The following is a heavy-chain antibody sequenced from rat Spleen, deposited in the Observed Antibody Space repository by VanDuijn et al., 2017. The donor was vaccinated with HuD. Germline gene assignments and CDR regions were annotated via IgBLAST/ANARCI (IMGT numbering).Heavy chain of an antibody. Sequence: EVQLVETGGGLVQPGRSLKLSCVASGFTFNNYWMTWIRQAPGKGLEWVASITNTGGSTYYRDSVKGRFTISRDNAKSTLYLQMDSLRSEDTATYYCARQSSPFDYWGQGVMVTVSS. CDR2: ITNTGGST. J-gene: IGHJ2*01. D-gene: IGHD3-8*01. CDR1: GFTFNNYW. V-gene: IGHV5-31*01. CDR3: ARQSSPFDY.